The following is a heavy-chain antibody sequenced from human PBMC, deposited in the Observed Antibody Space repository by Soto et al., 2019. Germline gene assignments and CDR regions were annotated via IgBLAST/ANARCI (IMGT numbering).Heavy chain of an antibody. CDR3: ARRGYDSSDYGMDV. CDR2: IYSGGST. D-gene: IGHD3-22*01. J-gene: IGHJ6*02. Sequence: ETLSLTCTVSGGSVSSNYMSWVRQAPGKGLEWVSVIYSGGSTYYADSVKGRFTISRDNSKNTLYLQMNSLRAEDTAVYYCARRGYDSSDYGMDVWGQGTTVTVSS. CDR1: GGSVSSNY. V-gene: IGHV3-66*04.